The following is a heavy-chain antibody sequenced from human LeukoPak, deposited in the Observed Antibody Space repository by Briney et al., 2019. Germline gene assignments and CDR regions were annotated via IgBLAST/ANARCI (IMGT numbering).Heavy chain of an antibody. CDR2: ISGSGGCT. J-gene: IGHJ4*02. Sequence: QPGGSLRLSCAASGFTFSSYAMNWVRQAPGKGLEWVSAISGSGGCTYYADSVKGRFTISRDNSKNTLYLQMNSLRAEDTAVYYCATEMYYDYVWGSYPFFDYWGQGTLVTVSS. CDR3: ATEMYYDYVWGSYPFFDY. CDR1: GFTFSSYA. D-gene: IGHD3-16*01. V-gene: IGHV3-23*01.